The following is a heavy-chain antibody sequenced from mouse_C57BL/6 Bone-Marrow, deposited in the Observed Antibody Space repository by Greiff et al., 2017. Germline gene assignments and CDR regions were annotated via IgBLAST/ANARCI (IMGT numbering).Heavy chain of an antibody. J-gene: IGHJ1*03. CDR2: FYPGSGSI. CDR3: ASDEEGGGGGYVDV. Sequence: QVHVKQSGAELVKPGASVKLSCKASGYTFTEYTIHWVKQRSGQGLEWIGWFYPGSGSIKYNEKFKDKATLTADKSSSTVYMERSRLTSEDSEVYFGASDEEGGGGGYVDVWGRGATVTVSA. CDR1: GYTFTEYT. V-gene: IGHV1-62-2*01. D-gene: IGHD1-1*02.